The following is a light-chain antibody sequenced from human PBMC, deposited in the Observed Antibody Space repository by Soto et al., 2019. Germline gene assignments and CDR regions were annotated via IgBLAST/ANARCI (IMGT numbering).Light chain of an antibody. CDR1: SSNIGAGYE. V-gene: IGLV1-40*01. CDR3: QYYDSSLSGYV. CDR2: GNN. J-gene: IGLJ1*01. Sequence: QSALTQPPSVSGAPGQRVTISCTGSSSNIGAGYEVHWYQQLPGTAPKLLIYGNNNRPSGVPDRFSGSKSGTSGSLAITGLQAEDEADYYCQYYDSSLSGYVFGTGTKLTVL.